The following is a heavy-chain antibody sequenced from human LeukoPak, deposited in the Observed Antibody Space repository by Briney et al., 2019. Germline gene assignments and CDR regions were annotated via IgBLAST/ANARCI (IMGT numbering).Heavy chain of an antibody. Sequence: SETLSLTCIVSGGSISSYYWSWIRQPPGKGLEWIGYVYYSGSTNCNPSLKSRVTISVDTSKNQFSLKLSSVTAADTAVYYCVRHCSSTTYFKYWGQGTLVTVSS. CDR3: VRHCSSTTYFKY. J-gene: IGHJ4*02. CDR1: GGSISSYY. D-gene: IGHD2-2*01. V-gene: IGHV4-59*01. CDR2: VYYSGST.